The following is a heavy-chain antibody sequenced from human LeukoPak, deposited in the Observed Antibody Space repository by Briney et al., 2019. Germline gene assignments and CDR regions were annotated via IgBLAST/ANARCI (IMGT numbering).Heavy chain of an antibody. V-gene: IGHV3-23*01. CDR1: GFTFNSYA. J-gene: IGHJ4*02. Sequence: PGGSLRLSCAASGFTFNSYAMSWVRQAPGKGLEWVSAISGSGGSTYYADSVKGRFTISRDNSKNTLYLQMNSLRAEDTAVYYCAKEFAWELLGLTDYWGQGTLVTVSS. CDR2: ISGSGGST. CDR3: AKEFAWELLGLTDY. D-gene: IGHD1-26*01.